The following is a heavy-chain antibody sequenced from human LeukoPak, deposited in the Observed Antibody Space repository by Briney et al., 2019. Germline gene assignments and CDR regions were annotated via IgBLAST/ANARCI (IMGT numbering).Heavy chain of an antibody. CDR2: MNPNSGNT. J-gene: IGHJ4*02. V-gene: IGHV1-8*01. Sequence: GASVKVSCKASGYTFTSYDINWVRQATGQGLEWMGWMNPNSGNTGYAQKFQGRVTMTRNTSISTAYMELSSLRSEDTAVYYCARNPPGVAGSDYWGQGTLVTVSS. D-gene: IGHD6-19*01. CDR1: GYTFTSYD. CDR3: ARNPPGVAGSDY.